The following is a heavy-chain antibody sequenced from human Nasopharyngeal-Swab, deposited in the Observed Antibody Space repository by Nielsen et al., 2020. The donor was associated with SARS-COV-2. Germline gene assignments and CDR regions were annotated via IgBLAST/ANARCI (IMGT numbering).Heavy chain of an antibody. CDR3: ARVVGSYYGMDV. D-gene: IGHD4/OR15-4a*01. V-gene: IGHV3-30*04. CDR2: ISYDGSNK. Sequence: GESLKISCAASGFTFSSYAMHWVRHAPGKGLEWVAVISYDGSNKYYADSVKGRFTISRDNSKNTLYLQMNSLRAGDTAVYYCARVVGSYYGMDVWGQRTTVTVSS. CDR1: GFTFSSYA. J-gene: IGHJ6*02.